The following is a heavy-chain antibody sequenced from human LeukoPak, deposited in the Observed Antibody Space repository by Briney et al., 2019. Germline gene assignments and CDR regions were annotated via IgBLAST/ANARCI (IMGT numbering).Heavy chain of an antibody. CDR2: MIGSGGST. J-gene: IGHJ4*02. Sequence: GGSLRLACAASGFTFSSYAMSWVRQAPGKGLEWDSAMIGSGGSTYYADYVKGRFTMYRDNSKNTLYLQMNSLRAEDTAVHYCARGRGYIVVVTGDYFDYWGQGTLVTVSS. D-gene: IGHD2-21*02. CDR3: ARGRGYIVVVTGDYFDY. CDR1: GFTFSSYA. V-gene: IGHV3-23*01.